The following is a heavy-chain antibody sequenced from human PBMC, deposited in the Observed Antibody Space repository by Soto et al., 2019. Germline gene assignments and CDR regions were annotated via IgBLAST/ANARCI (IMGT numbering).Heavy chain of an antibody. D-gene: IGHD6-19*01. J-gene: IGHJ3*01. Sequence: EVQLLESGGGLVQPGVSLSLSCAASGFTFSSYVMNWVRQAPGTGLEWVSTISGSGGSTYYADSVKGRFTFSRDNSKNTLHVLMNRLRAEDTAVYYWAKGVSNGWYDAFALWCQGTMVTVAA. CDR2: ISGSGGST. CDR3: AKGVSNGWYDAFAL. CDR1: GFTFSSYV. V-gene: IGHV3-23*01.